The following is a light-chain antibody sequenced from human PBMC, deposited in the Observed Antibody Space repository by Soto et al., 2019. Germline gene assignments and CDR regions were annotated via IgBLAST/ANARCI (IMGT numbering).Light chain of an antibody. CDR2: QVT. J-gene: IGLJ1*01. CDR3: TSYSSSSTFYV. CDR1: SSDIGGYYY. Sequence: QSVLTQPASVSGSPGQSITISCTGTSSDIGGYYYVSWYQHHPGKAPKLTIYQVTNRPSGVSHRFSGSKSGNTASLTISGLQAEDEADYYCTSYSSSSTFYVFGTGTKVTVL. V-gene: IGLV2-14*01.